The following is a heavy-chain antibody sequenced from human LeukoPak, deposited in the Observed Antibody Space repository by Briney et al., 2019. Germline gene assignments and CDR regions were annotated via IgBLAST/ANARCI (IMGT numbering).Heavy chain of an antibody. J-gene: IGHJ4*02. CDR1: CGPISSSDYY. Sequence: PSETLSLTCTVSCGPISSSDYYWTWIRQHPGKGLEWLGFIYHSGSTYYNPSLKSRVTISVDTSKNQFSLKLNSVTAADTAVYYCATTRAHQFDYWGQGTLVTVSS. CDR3: ATTRAHQFDY. CDR2: IYHSGST. V-gene: IGHV4-31*03. D-gene: IGHD4-11*01.